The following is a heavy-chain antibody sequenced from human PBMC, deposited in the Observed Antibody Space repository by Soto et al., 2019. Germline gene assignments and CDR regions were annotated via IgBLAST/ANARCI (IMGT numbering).Heavy chain of an antibody. V-gene: IGHV1-18*01. CDR2: ISAFNGNT. CDR3: ARALAAAPTSFDY. CDR1: GYTFTGFG. D-gene: IGHD6-13*01. J-gene: IGHJ4*02. Sequence: QVQLVQSGGEVQKPGASVKVSCKASGYTFTGFGISWVRQAPGQGLEWMGWISAFNGNTNYPQKLQGRVTMTTDTSTRTDYMELRSLRSDDTAVYYCARALAAAPTSFDYWGQGTLVTVSS.